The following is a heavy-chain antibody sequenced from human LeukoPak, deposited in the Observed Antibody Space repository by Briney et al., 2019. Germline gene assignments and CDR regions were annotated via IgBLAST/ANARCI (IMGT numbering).Heavy chain of an antibody. CDR3: APLGYSSSSNFDY. CDR2: ISGSGGST. D-gene: IGHD6-6*01. J-gene: IGHJ4*02. Sequence: GGSLRLSCAASGFTFSNYAMTWVRQAPGKGLEWVSTISGSGGSTYYADSVKGRFTISRDNSKNTLYLQMNSLRAEDTAVYYCAPLGYSSSSNFDYWGQGTLVTVSS. CDR1: GFTFSNYA. V-gene: IGHV3-23*01.